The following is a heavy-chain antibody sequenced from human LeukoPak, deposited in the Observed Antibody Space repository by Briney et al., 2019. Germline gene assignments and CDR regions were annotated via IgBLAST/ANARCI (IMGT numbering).Heavy chain of an antibody. V-gene: IGHV1-2*02. D-gene: IGHD3-3*01. J-gene: IGHJ4*02. Sequence: ASVKVSCKASGYTFTGYYMHWVRQAPGQGLEWMGWINPNSGGTNYAQKFQGRVTMTRDTSISTAYMELSRLRSDDTAVYYCARGGVAIFGVVIPGFDYWGQGTLVTVSS. CDR2: INPNSGGT. CDR1: GYTFTGYY. CDR3: ARGGVAIFGVVIPGFDY.